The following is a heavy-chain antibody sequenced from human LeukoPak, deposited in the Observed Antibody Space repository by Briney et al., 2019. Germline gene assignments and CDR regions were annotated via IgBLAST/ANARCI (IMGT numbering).Heavy chain of an antibody. D-gene: IGHD6-6*01. Sequence: SETLSLTCTVSGGSISSSSYYWGWIRQPPGKGLEWIGGIYYSGSTYYNPSLKSRVTISVDTSKNQFSLKLSSVTAADTAVYYCAAVSYYFDYWGQGTLVTVSS. J-gene: IGHJ4*02. CDR1: GGSISSSSYY. CDR3: AAVSYYFDY. CDR2: IYYSGST. V-gene: IGHV4-39*01.